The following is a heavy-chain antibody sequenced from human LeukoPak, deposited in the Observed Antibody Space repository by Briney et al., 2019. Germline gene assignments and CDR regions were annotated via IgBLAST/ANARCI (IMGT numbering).Heavy chain of an antibody. J-gene: IGHJ6*03. Sequence: SVKVSCKASGGTFSSYAISWVRQAPGQGLEWMGRIIPILGIANYAQKFQGRVTITADKSTSTAYMELSSLRSEDTAVYYCVRELTIFAYMGVWGKGTTVTVSS. CDR2: IIPILGIA. CDR1: GGTFSSYA. CDR3: VRELTIFAYMGV. V-gene: IGHV1-69*04. D-gene: IGHD3-3*01.